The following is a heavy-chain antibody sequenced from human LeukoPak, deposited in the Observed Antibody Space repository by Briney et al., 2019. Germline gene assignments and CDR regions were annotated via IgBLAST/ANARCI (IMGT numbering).Heavy chain of an antibody. V-gene: IGHV3-53*01. CDR2: IYSGGST. D-gene: IGHD3-22*01. Sequence: GSLRLSCAASGFTVSSNYMSWVRQAPGMGLEWVSVIYSGGSTYSADSVKGRFTISRDNSKNTLYLQMNSLRAEDTAVYYCARDSNYDTSGHYYWGQGTLVTVSS. CDR1: GFTVSSNY. CDR3: ARDSNYDTSGHYY. J-gene: IGHJ4*02.